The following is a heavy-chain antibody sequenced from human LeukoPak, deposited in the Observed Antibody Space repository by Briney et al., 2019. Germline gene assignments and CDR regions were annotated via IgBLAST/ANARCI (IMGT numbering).Heavy chain of an antibody. D-gene: IGHD6-13*01. J-gene: IGHJ6*03. CDR3: AREGYSSSWYFYYYYYMDV. V-gene: IGHV1-2*02. CDR1: GYTFTDYY. Sequence: ASVTVSFKASGYTFTDYYMHWVRQAPGQGLEWMGWINPNSGGTNYAQKFQGRVTMTRDTSISTAYMELSRLRSDDTAVYYCAREGYSSSWYFYYYYYMDVWGKGTTVTISS. CDR2: INPNSGGT.